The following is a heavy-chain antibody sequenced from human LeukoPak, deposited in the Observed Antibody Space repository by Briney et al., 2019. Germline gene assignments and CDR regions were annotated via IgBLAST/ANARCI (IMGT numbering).Heavy chain of an antibody. D-gene: IGHD6-6*01. CDR2: IIPILGIA. V-gene: IGHV1-69*02. J-gene: IGHJ4*02. CDR3: ARGGYSSSRPFDY. CDR1: GGTFSSYT. Sequence: SVKVSCQASGGTFSSYTISWVRQAPGQGLEWMGRIIPILGIANYAQKFQGRVTITADKSTSTAYMELSSLRSEDTAVYYCARGGYSSSRPFDYWGQGTLVTVSS.